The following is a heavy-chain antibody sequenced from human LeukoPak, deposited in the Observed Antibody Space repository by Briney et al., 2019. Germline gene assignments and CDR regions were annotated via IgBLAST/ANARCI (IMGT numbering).Heavy chain of an antibody. J-gene: IGHJ4*02. V-gene: IGHV4-61*02. CDR1: GGSISSGSYY. Sequence: SETLSLTCTVSGGSISSGSYYWSWIRQPAGKGLEWIGRIYTSGSTNYNPSLKSRVTMSVDTSKNQFSLKLSSVTAADTAVYYCARDFKGSGGICYGYWGQGTLVTVSS. D-gene: IGHD2-15*01. CDR2: IYTSGST. CDR3: ARDFKGSGGICYGY.